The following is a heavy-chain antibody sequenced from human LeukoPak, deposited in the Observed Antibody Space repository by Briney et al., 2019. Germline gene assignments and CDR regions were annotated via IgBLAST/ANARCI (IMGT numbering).Heavy chain of an antibody. D-gene: IGHD3-9*01. CDR2: IYYSGST. J-gene: IGHJ4*02. CDR1: GGSISSYY. CDR3: AGTYFDWLFTFDY. V-gene: IGHV4-59*08. Sequence: SETLSLTCTVSGGSISSYYWSWIRQPPGNGLEWIGYIYYSGSTNYNPSLKSRVTISVDTSKNQFSLKLSSVTAADTAVYYCAGTYFDWLFTFDYWGQGTLVTVSS.